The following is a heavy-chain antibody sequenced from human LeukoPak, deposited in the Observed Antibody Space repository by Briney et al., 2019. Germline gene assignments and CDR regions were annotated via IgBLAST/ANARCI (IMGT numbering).Heavy chain of an antibody. V-gene: IGHV4-39*01. CDR2: IYYSGST. J-gene: IGHJ4*02. CDR1: GGSISSSSYY. Sequence: SETLSLTCTVSGGSISSSSYYWGWIRQPPGKGLEWIGSIYYSGSTYYNPSLKSRVTISVDTSKNQFSLKLSSVTAADTAVYYCAGGEDIVVVPAAMGYWGQGTLVTVSS. D-gene: IGHD2-2*01. CDR3: AGGEDIVVVPAAMGY.